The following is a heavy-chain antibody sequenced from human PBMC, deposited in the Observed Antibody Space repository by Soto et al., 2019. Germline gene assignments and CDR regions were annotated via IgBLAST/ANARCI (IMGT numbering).Heavy chain of an antibody. D-gene: IGHD3-16*01. V-gene: IGHV3-30*18. CDR2: ISYDGSNK. J-gene: IGHJ4*02. CDR3: AKSYDYGDY. Sequence: QVQLVESGGGVVQPGRSLRLSCAASGFTFSSYGMHWVRQAPGKGLEWVAVISYDGSNKYYADSVKGRFTISRDNSKNTLYLQMNSLRAVDTAVYYCAKSYDYGDYWGQGTLVTVSS. CDR1: GFTFSSYG.